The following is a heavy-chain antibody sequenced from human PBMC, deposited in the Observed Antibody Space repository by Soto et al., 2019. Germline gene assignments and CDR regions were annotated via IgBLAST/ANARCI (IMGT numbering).Heavy chain of an antibody. CDR2: ISGSGGST. J-gene: IGHJ4*02. CDR3: EKKAGDINISGWSALGY. D-gene: IGHD6-19*01. Sequence: PGGSLRLSCAASGFTFSTYGMHWVRQAPGKGLEWVSVISGSGGSTYYGDSVKGRFTISRDNSKNTLFLQMNSLRAEDTAVYYCEKKAGDINISGWSALGYWGQGALVTVSS. CDR1: GFTFSTYG. V-gene: IGHV3-23*01.